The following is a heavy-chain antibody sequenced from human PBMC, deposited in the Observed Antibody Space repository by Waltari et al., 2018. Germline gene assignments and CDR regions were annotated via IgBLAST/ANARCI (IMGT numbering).Heavy chain of an antibody. J-gene: IGHJ4*02. V-gene: IGHV4-61*09. D-gene: IGHD4-17*01. CDR3: ARATTVTTSFDY. CDR2: IYTSGST. Sequence: QVQLQESGPGLVKPSQTLSLTCTVSGGSISSGSYYWSWIRQPAGKGLEWIGYIYTSGSTNYNPSLKSRVTISVDTSKNQFSLKLSSVTAADTAVYYCARATTVTTSFDYWGQGTL. CDR1: GGSISSGSYY.